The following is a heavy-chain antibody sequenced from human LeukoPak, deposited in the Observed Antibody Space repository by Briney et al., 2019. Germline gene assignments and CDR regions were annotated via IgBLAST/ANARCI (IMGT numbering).Heavy chain of an antibody. CDR3: ARHYGP. D-gene: IGHD3-10*01. Sequence: SSATLSLTWTVSVRSISSYYGSWIRQPPGKGLEWIGYIYYSGSTNYNPSVKSRVTISVDTSKNQFSLKLNSVTAADTAVYYCARHYGPWGQGTLVTVSS. CDR1: VRSISSYY. J-gene: IGHJ5*02. CDR2: IYYSGST. V-gene: IGHV4-59*08.